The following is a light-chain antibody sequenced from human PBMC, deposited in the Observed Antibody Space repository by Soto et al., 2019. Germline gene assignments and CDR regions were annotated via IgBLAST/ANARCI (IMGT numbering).Light chain of an antibody. CDR1: SSDVGAYNS. CDR3: SSYTSSSSSGV. Sequence: QSALTQPPSASGSHGQSVTISCSGTSSDVGAYNSVSWYQQHPGKAPKLMIYDVSNRPSGVPNRFSGSKSGNTASLTISGLQAEDEADYYCSSYTSSSSSGVFGTGTKVTVL. CDR2: DVS. V-gene: IGLV2-14*01. J-gene: IGLJ1*01.